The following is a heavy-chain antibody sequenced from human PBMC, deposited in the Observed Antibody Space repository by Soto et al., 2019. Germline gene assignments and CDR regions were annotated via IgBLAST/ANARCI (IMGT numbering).Heavy chain of an antibody. V-gene: IGHV4-59*11. CDR2: IYYTGIT. Sequence: QVQLQESGPGLVKPSETLSLTCTVSGDSITSHYWSWIRQPPGKGLEWIGYIYYTGITNYNPSLKRRVSISVDTSKNQFSLRLSSVTAADTAEYYCARGHYGLDVWGQGTTVTVSS. CDR1: GDSITSHY. CDR3: ARGHYGLDV. J-gene: IGHJ6*02.